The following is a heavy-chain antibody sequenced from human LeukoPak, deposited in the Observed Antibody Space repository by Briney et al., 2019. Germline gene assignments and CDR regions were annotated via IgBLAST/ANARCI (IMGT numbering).Heavy chain of an antibody. V-gene: IGHV3-48*01. CDR3: ARDPGTGLWYFDL. CDR1: GFTFSSYS. CDR2: ISSSSSTI. Sequence: GGSLRLSCAASGFTFSSYSMNWVRQAPGKGLEWVSYISSSSSTIYYADSVRGRFTISRDNAKNSLYLQMNSLRAEDTAVYYCARDPGTGLWYFDLWGRGTLVTVSS. D-gene: IGHD6-13*01. J-gene: IGHJ2*01.